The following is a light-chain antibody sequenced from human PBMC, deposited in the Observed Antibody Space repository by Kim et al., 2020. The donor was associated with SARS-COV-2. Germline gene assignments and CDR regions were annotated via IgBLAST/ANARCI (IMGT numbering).Light chain of an antibody. CDR3: ASWDDSLSGRI. Sequence: QLVLTQPPSVSGTPGQRVSISCSGGSSTIGSNYVYWYQHVPGTAPKLLIYRNDQRPSAVPDRFSGSKSDTSASLTIRGLRPEDEADYYCASWDDSLSGRIFGGGTQLTVL. V-gene: IGLV1-47*01. J-gene: IGLJ2*01. CDR1: SSTIGSNY. CDR2: RND.